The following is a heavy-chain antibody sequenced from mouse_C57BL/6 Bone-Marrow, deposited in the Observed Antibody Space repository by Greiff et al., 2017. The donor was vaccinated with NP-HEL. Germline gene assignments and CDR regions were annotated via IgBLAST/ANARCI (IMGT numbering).Heavy chain of an antibody. V-gene: IGHV5-16*01. D-gene: IGHD2-3*01. CDR2: INYDGSST. Sequence: EVQLVESEGGLVQPGSSMKLSCTASGFTFSDYYMAWVRQVPEKGLEWVANINYDGSSTYYLDSLKSRFIISRDNAKNILYLQMSSLKSEDTATYYCARVYDCYYAMDYWGQGTSVTVSS. J-gene: IGHJ4*01. CDR1: GFTFSDYY. CDR3: ARVYDCYYAMDY.